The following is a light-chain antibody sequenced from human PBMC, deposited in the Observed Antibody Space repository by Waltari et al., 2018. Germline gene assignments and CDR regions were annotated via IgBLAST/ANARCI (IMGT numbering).Light chain of an antibody. V-gene: IGLV2-18*02. CDR2: GVT. CDR3: SSYTTSSTFV. Sequence: QSPLTQPPSVSGSPGQSVTISCTGTSSDVGRYARVPWYQQSPGTAPKLRIYGVTSRPSGVPDRLSGSKSGNTASLTISGLQAEDEGDYYCSSYTTSSTFVFGTGTEVTVL. J-gene: IGLJ1*01. CDR1: SSDVGRYAR.